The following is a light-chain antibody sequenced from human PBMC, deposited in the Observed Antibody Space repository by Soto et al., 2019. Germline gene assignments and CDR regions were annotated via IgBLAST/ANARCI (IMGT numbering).Light chain of an antibody. V-gene: IGKV3-20*01. Sequence: EIVLTQSPGTLSLSPGERATLSCRASQSVRDRYLAWYQQKPGQAPSLLIYDTSTRATGVPDRFSGSGSGTDFALTISRVEPEDFAVYYCQQYETSLGLTFGQGTKVDIK. CDR3: QQYETSLGLT. J-gene: IGKJ1*01. CDR1: QSVRDRY. CDR2: DTS.